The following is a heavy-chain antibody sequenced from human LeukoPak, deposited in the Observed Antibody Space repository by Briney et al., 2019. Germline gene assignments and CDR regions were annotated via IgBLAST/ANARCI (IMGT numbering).Heavy chain of an antibody. J-gene: IGHJ4*02. D-gene: IGHD2-2*01. CDR1: GYTFTDYY. CDR2: INPNSGGT. CDR3: ARDRVVVPAAFDY. Sequence: ASVKVSCKASGYTFTDYYIHWVRQAPGQGLEWMRWINPNSGGTNYAQKFQGRVTMTRDTSISTAYMELSRLRSDDTAVYYCARDRVVVPAAFDYWGQGTLVTVSS. V-gene: IGHV1-2*02.